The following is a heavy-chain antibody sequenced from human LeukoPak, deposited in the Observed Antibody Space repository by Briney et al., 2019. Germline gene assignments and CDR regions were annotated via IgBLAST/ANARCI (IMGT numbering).Heavy chain of an antibody. J-gene: IGHJ4*02. CDR2: ISGSGGST. D-gene: IGHD6-13*01. V-gene: IGHV3-23*01. Sequence: GGTLRLSCAAYGFTFSSYGMSWVRQAPGKGLEWVSAISGSGGSTYYADSVKGRFTISRDNSKNTLYLQMNSLRAEDTAVYYCAKMSSSSWDDYWGQGTLVTVSS. CDR3: AKMSSSSWDDY. CDR1: GFTFSSYG.